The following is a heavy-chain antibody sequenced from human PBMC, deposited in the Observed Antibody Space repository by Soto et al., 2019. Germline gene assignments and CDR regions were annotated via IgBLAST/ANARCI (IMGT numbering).Heavy chain of an antibody. J-gene: IGHJ4*02. CDR1: GVSVSSGSFY. D-gene: IGHD4-17*01. CDR2: ISYSGTT. V-gene: IGHV4-61*01. Sequence: QVQLQESGPGLVKPSETLSLTCTVSGVSVSSGSFYWARIRQPPGKGLEWIGFISYSGTTNYNPSLKSRVTISVDTSRSQISLMVSPLTAADTALYYCARGATVTQYDYWGQGTLVTVSS. CDR3: ARGATVTQYDY.